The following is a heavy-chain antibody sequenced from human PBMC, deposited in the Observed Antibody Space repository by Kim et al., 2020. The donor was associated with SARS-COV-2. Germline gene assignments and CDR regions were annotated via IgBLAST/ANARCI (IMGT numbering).Heavy chain of an antibody. Sequence: GGSLRLSCAASGFTFSSYWMSWVRQAPGKGLEWVANIKQDGSEKYYVDSVKGRFTISRDNAKNSLYLQMNSLRAEDTAVYYCARDRGAYCGGDCHTLFDYWGQGTLVTVSS. V-gene: IGHV3-7*01. J-gene: IGHJ4*02. CDR1: GFTFSSYW. CDR2: IKQDGSEK. D-gene: IGHD2-21*01. CDR3: ARDRGAYCGGDCHTLFDY.